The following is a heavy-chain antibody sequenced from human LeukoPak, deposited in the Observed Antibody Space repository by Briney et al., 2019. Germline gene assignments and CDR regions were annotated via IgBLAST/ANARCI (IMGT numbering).Heavy chain of an antibody. CDR3: ATARPPCGGDCYSFAFDI. D-gene: IGHD2-21*02. V-gene: IGHV1-24*01. Sequence: ASVKVSCKVSGYTLTELSMHWARQAPGKGLEWMGGFDPEDGETIYAQKFQGRVTMTEDTSTDTAYMELSSLRSEDTAVYYCATARPPCGGDCYSFAFDIWGQGTMVTVSS. CDR2: FDPEDGET. J-gene: IGHJ3*02. CDR1: GYTLTELS.